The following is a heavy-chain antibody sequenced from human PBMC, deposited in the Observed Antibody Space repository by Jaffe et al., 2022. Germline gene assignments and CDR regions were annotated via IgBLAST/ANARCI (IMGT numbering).Heavy chain of an antibody. Sequence: QVQLQESGPGLVKPSETLSLTCAVSGYSISSGFYWGWIRQPPGKGLEWIGSIYHSGNTYYNPSLKSRVTISVDTSKNQFSLNLTSVTDADTAVYYCARGQTTHIVVLTAIVAFDVWGQGTMVTVSS. CDR1: GYSISSGFY. CDR3: ARGQTTHIVVLTAIVAFDV. D-gene: IGHD2-21*02. J-gene: IGHJ3*01. CDR2: IYHSGNT. V-gene: IGHV4-38-2*01.